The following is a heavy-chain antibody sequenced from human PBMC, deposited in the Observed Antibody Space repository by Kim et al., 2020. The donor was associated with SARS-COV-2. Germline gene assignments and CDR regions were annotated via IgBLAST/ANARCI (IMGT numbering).Heavy chain of an antibody. V-gene: IGHV3-15*01. Sequence: GGSLRLSCAASGFTFSNAWMSWVRQAPGKGLEWVGRIKSKTDGGTTDYAAPVKGRFTISRDDSKNTLYLQMNSLKTEDTAVYYCTTDEVGRGVSSTSLNPYFDPWGQGTLVTVSS. CDR3: TTDEVGRGVSSTSLNPYFDP. D-gene: IGHD2-2*01. CDR1: GFTFSNAW. CDR2: IKSKTDGGTT. J-gene: IGHJ5*02.